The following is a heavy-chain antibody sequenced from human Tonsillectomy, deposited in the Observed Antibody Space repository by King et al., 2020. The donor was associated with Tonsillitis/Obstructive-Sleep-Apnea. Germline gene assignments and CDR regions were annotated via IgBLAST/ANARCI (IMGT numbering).Heavy chain of an antibody. CDR1: GGSINTFY. CDR2: IFYSGST. CDR3: ARVPTLFGAAGFDS. Sequence: VQLQESGPGLVKPSDTLSLTCTVSGGSINTFYWSWLRQPPGKGLEWIGYIFYSGSTNYNPSLKSRVTISLDTSRNQFSLRLSSVTAADTAVYYCARVPTLFGAAGFDSWGQGTLVTVSS. V-gene: IGHV4-59*07. J-gene: IGHJ4*02. D-gene: IGHD3-3*01.